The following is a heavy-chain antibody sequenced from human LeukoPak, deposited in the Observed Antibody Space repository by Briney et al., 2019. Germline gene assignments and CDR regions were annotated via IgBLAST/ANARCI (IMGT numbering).Heavy chain of an antibody. CDR3: ARLPISAMSAFDI. CDR2: ISAGDPDT. CDR1: GYSFTSFW. Sequence: GESLKISCKGSGYSFTSFWIGWGRQMPGKGLEWIGIISAGDPDTRYSPSFQGPVPISADKSISTAYLQWSSLKASDTAMYYCARLPISAMSAFDIWGQGTMVTVSS. D-gene: IGHD3-9*01. V-gene: IGHV5-51*01. J-gene: IGHJ3*02.